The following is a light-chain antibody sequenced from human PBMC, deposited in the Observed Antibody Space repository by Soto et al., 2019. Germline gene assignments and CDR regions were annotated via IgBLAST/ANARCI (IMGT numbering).Light chain of an antibody. V-gene: IGKV1-33*01. Sequence: DIQMTQSPSSLSASVGDRVTITCQASQDINKYLNWYQQKPGKAPKLLIYDASNLETGVPSRFSGSGSGTDFTFTINSLQPEDIATYYCQQYDNLPLTFXGGTKVDIK. CDR2: DAS. CDR3: QQYDNLPLT. CDR1: QDINKY. J-gene: IGKJ4*01.